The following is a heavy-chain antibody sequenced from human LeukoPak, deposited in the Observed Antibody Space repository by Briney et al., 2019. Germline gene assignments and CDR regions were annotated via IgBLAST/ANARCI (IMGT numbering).Heavy chain of an antibody. J-gene: IGHJ6*02. V-gene: IGHV3-74*01. CDR1: GFTLSSYW. CDR2: INSDGSST. CDR3: ARHRDSSSSVVYYYYGMDV. D-gene: IGHD6-6*01. Sequence: GGSLRLSCAASGFTLSSYWMHWVRQAPGKGLVWVSRINSDGSSTSYADSVKGRFTISRDNAKNTLYLQVNSLRAEDTALYYCARHRDSSSSVVYYYYGMDVWGQGTTVTVSS.